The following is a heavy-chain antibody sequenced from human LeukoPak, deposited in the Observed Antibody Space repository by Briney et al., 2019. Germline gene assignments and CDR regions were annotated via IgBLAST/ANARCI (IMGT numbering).Heavy chain of an antibody. CDR2: IRNKANRYTI. J-gene: IGHJ4*02. Sequence: PGGSLRLSCATSGFTFSDYFMDWVRQAPGKGLEWVGRIRNKANRYTIDCAASVKGRFTISRDDSKNSLYLQMNSLTIEDTAVYYCVRATYCTGGSCYTGDYWGQGTLVTVSS. CDR1: GFTFSDYF. D-gene: IGHD2-15*01. V-gene: IGHV3-72*01. CDR3: VRATYCTGGSCYTGDY.